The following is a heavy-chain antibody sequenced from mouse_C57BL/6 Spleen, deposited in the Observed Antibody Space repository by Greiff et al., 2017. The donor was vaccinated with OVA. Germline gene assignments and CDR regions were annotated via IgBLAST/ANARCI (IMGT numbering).Heavy chain of an antibody. CDR3: AREGWLLRGGFLAY. CDR2: ISYDGSN. CDR1: GYSLTSGYY. V-gene: IGHV3-6*01. D-gene: IGHD2-3*01. J-gene: IGHJ3*01. Sequence: ESGPGLVKPSQSLSLPCSVTGYSLTSGYYWNWIRQFPGNKLEWMGYISYDGSNNYNPSLKNRISITRDTSKNQFFLKLNSVTTEDTATYYCAREGWLLRGGFLAYWGQGTLVTVSA.